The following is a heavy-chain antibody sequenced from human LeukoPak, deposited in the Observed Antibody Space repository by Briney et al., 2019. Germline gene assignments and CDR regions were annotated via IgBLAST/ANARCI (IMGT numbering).Heavy chain of an antibody. V-gene: IGHV3-9*01. Sequence: SPRLSCAASGFTLDDYAMHWVRQAPGKGLEWVSGISWNSSSIVQSDFVKGRFTISRDNAKSSLYLQMNSLRAEDTALYYCAKESGYWGQGTLVTVSS. D-gene: IGHD2-8*02. J-gene: IGHJ4*02. CDR3: AKESGY. CDR2: ISWNSSSI. CDR1: GFTLDDYA.